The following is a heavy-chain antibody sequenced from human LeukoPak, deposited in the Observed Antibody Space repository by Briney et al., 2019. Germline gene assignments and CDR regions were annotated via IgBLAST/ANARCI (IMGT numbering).Heavy chain of an antibody. CDR3: TRSRRDGNDY. J-gene: IGHJ4*02. CDR2: INEDGSAK. D-gene: IGHD5-24*01. CDR1: GFTFSSSW. Sequence: GGSLRLSCAASGFTFSSSWMGWVRQAPGKGLEWVANINEDGSAKYYVDSVKGRFTISRDNAKRSLDLQVNGLRAEDTAVYYCTRSRRDGNDYWGQGTLVTVSS. V-gene: IGHV3-7*01.